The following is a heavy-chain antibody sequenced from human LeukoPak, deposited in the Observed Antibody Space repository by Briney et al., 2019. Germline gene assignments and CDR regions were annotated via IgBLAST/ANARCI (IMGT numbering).Heavy chain of an antibody. CDR1: GFTFSSYA. Sequence: GGSLRLSCAASGFTFSSYAMSWVRQAPGKGLGWVSAISGSGGSTYYADSVKGRFTISRDNSKNTLYLQMNSLRAEDTAVYYCAKDASYYDFWSGYRYYFDYWGQGTLVTVSS. J-gene: IGHJ4*02. CDR2: ISGSGGST. D-gene: IGHD3-3*01. CDR3: AKDASYYDFWSGYRYYFDY. V-gene: IGHV3-23*01.